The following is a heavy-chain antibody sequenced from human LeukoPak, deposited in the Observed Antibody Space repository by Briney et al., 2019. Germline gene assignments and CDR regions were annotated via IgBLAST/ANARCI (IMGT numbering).Heavy chain of an antibody. CDR3: ARGYCSSTSCSMEDYFDY. D-gene: IGHD2-2*01. V-gene: IGHV4-34*01. Sequence: SETLSLTCAVYGGSFSGYYWSWIRQPPGKGLEWIGEIDHSGSTNYNPSLKSRVTISVDRSKNQFSLKLSSVTAADTAVYYCARGYCSSTSCSMEDYFDYWGQGTLVTVSS. J-gene: IGHJ4*02. CDR1: GGSFSGYY. CDR2: IDHSGST.